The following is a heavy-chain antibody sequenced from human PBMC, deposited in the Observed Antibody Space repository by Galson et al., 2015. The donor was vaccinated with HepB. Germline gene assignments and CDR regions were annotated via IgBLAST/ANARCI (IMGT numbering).Heavy chain of an antibody. D-gene: IGHD6-13*01. J-gene: IGHJ4*02. CDR2: ISGSGGST. CDR1: GFTFSSYA. Sequence: SLRLSCAASGFTFSSYAMSWVRQAPGKGLEWVSAISGSGGSTYYADSVKGRFTISRDNSKNTLYLQMNSLRAEDTAVYYCAKVKEAYSSSWYRYFDYWGQGTLVTVSS. CDR3: AKVKEAYSSSWYRYFDY. V-gene: IGHV3-23*01.